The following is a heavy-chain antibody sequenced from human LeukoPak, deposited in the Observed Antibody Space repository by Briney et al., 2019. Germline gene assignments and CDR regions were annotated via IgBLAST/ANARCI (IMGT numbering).Heavy chain of an antibody. CDR1: GGSISSGDYY. J-gene: IGHJ4*02. D-gene: IGHD2-8*01. CDR3: ARQDIVLMVYGY. CDR2: IYYSGST. Sequence: SETLSLTCTVSGGSISSGDYYWRWIRQPPGKGLEWIGYIYYSGSTYYNPSLKSRVTISVDTSKNQFSLKLSSVTAADTAVYYCARQDIVLMVYGYWGQGTLVTVSS. V-gene: IGHV4-30-4*01.